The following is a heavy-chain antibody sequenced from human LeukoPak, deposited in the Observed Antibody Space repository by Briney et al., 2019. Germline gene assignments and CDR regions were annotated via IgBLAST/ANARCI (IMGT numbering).Heavy chain of an antibody. V-gene: IGHV4-39*01. CDR1: GGSISSSSYY. CDR2: IYYSGST. D-gene: IGHD3-22*01. CDR3: ARRNDSSGYYEYYFDY. J-gene: IGHJ4*02. Sequence: PSETLSLTCTVSGGSISSSSYYWGWIRQPPGKGLERLGSIYYSGSTYYNPSLKSRVTISVDTSKNQFSLKLSSVTAADTAVYYCARRNDSSGYYEYYFDYWGQGTLVTVSS.